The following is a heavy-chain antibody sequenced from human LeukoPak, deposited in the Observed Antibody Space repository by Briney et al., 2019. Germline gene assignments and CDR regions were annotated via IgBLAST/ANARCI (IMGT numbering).Heavy chain of an antibody. CDR1: GFTFSNYW. V-gene: IGHV3-7*05. J-gene: IGHJ4*02. D-gene: IGHD3-22*01. CDR2: IKEDGRAK. Sequence: LPGGSLRLSCAASGFTFSNYWMTWVRQAPGEGLEWVANIKEDGRAKNYVDSVKGRFTISRDNAKNSLYLQMNSLRAEDTAVYYCATYHYDNSACKDWGQGTLVTVSS. CDR3: ATYHYDNSACKD.